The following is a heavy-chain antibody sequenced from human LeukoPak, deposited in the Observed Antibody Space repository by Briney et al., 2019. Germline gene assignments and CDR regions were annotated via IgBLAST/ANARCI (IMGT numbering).Heavy chain of an antibody. CDR2: IYYCGST. V-gene: IGHV4-59*01. J-gene: IGHJ4*02. CDR1: GGSISSYY. D-gene: IGHD1-26*01. Sequence: PETLSHPCTVSGGSISSYYWSWIRQPPGKGLEWIGYIYYCGSTNYNPSLNSRVTISVDTSKNQFSLKLSSVTAADTAVYYCAALLSGSNLFDYWGQGPLVCVSS. CDR3: AALLSGSNLFDY.